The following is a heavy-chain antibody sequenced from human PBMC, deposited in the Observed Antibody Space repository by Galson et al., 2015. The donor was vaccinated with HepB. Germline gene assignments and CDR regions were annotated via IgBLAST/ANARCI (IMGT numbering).Heavy chain of an antibody. CDR3: ARDSLVYGEFDP. D-gene: IGHD4-17*01. Sequence: SLRLSCAASGFTFSSYAMNWVRQAPGKGLEWVALIWHDGSNKYYVDSVRGRFTISRDNSMNTLYLQMISLKAEDTAIYYCARDSLVYGEFDPWGQGTLVTVSS. CDR1: GFTFSSYA. CDR2: IWHDGSNK. J-gene: IGHJ5*02. V-gene: IGHV3-33*08.